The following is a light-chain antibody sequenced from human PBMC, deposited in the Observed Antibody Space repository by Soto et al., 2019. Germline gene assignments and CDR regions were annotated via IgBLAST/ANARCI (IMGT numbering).Light chain of an antibody. Sequence: QAVVTQPPSVSGAPGQRVNIPCTGTSSNIGAGFDVHWYQHLPGTAPKLLIYGNNHRPSGVPDRFSGSKSGTSASLAITGLQAEDEADYSCQSFDTSLGRSVFGGGTKLTVL. CDR3: QSFDTSLGRSV. J-gene: IGLJ2*01. CDR2: GNN. CDR1: SSNIGAGFD. V-gene: IGLV1-40*01.